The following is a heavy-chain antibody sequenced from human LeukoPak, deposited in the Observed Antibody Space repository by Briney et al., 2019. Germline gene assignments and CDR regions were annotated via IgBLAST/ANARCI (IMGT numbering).Heavy chain of an antibody. V-gene: IGHV1-8*01. J-gene: IGHJ3*02. CDR2: MNPNSGNT. CDR3: ARVTMIAYAFDI. Sequence: GASVKLSCKASGYTFTSYDINWVRQATGQGLEWMGWMNPNSGNTGYAQKFQGRVTMTRNTSISTAYMELSSLRSEDTAVYDCARVTMIAYAFDIWGQGTMVTVSS. D-gene: IGHD2-21*01. CDR1: GYTFTSYD.